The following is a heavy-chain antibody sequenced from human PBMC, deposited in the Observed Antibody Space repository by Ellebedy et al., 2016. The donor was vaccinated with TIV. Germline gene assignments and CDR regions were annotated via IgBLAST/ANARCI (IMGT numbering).Heavy chain of an antibody. D-gene: IGHD5-24*01. CDR3: GTVATTFYY. V-gene: IGHV3-23*01. J-gene: IGHJ4*02. CDR1: GFTFSSYP. CDR2: ISDTGGST. Sequence: GESLKISCAASGFTFSSYPMNWVRQAPGKGLEWVSAISDTGGSTYYADSVKGRFTISRDNSKNTLYLQMNSLRAEDTAVYFCGTVATTFYYWGQGTLVTVSS.